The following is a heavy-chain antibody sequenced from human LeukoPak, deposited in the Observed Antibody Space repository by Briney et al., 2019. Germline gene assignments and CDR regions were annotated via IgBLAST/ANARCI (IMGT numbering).Heavy chain of an antibody. J-gene: IGHJ4*02. CDR2: INPNSGGT. CDR1: GYTFTGYY. CDR3: ASDYYDSSGYSDY. V-gene: IGHV1-2*06. Sequence: GASVKVSCKASGYTFTGYYMHWVRQAPGQGLEWMGRINPNSGGTNYAQKFQGRVTMTRDTSISTAYMELSRLRSDDTAVYYCASDYYDSSGYSDYWGQGTLVTVSS. D-gene: IGHD3-22*01.